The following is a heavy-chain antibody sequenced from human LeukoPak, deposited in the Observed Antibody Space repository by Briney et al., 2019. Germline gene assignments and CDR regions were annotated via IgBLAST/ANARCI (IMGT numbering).Heavy chain of an antibody. CDR3: TRGGEEPLDY. Sequence: PGGSLRLSCAGSGFTFTRFWMHWVRQAPGKGLVGVSRINVEGTTTTYADSVEGRFTISRDENTLYLQMNHLRVDDTAVYYCTRGGEEPLDYWGQGTLVTVSS. CDR1: GFTFTRFW. V-gene: IGHV3-74*01. CDR2: INVEGTTT. J-gene: IGHJ4*02. D-gene: IGHD3-10*01.